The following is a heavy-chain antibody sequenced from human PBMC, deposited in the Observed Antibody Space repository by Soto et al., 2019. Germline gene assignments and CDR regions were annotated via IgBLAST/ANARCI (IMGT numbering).Heavy chain of an antibody. J-gene: IGHJ4*02. CDR3: ARRAEAADGKVSFDY. D-gene: IGHD6-13*01. Sequence: SETLSLTCTVSGGSISSSSYYWGWIRQPPGKGLEWFGSIYYSGSTYYHPSLKSRVTISVDTSKNQFSLKLSSVTAADTAVYYCARRAEAADGKVSFDYWGQGTLVTVSS. V-gene: IGHV4-39*01. CDR2: IYYSGST. CDR1: GGSISSSSYY.